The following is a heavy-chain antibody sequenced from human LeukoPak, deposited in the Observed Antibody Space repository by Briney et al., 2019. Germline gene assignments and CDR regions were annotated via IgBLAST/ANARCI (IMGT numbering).Heavy chain of an antibody. J-gene: IGHJ6*02. D-gene: IGHD6-6*01. V-gene: IGHV1-2*02. Sequence: ASVKVSCKASGYTFTGYYMHWVRQAPGQGLEWMGWINPNSGGTNYAQKFQGRVTMTRDTSISTAYMELSRLRSDDTAVYYCARELYSSSSPGDGYSMDVWGQGTTVTVSS. CDR2: INPNSGGT. CDR3: ARELYSSSSPGDGYSMDV. CDR1: GYTFTGYY.